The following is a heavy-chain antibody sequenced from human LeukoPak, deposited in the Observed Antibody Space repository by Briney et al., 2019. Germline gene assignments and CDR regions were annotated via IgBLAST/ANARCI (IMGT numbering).Heavy chain of an antibody. J-gene: IGHJ5*02. CDR3: ARDAHDYSNYAWFDP. Sequence: ASVKVSCKASGYTFTGYYMHWVRQAPGQGLEWMGWINPNSGGTNYAQKFQGRVTMTRDTSISTAYMELSRLGSDDTAVYYCARDAHDYSNYAWFDPWGQGTLVTVSS. D-gene: IGHD4-11*01. CDR1: GYTFTGYY. V-gene: IGHV1-2*02. CDR2: INPNSGGT.